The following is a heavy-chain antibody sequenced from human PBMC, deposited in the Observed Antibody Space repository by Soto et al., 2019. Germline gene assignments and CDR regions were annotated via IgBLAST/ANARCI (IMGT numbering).Heavy chain of an antibody. CDR2: ISGRGDST. CDR3: TKTRRFNDYDTQIND. CDR1: GSTFTTFP. D-gene: IGHD4-17*01. J-gene: IGHJ4*02. Sequence: EVQLLESGGGLVQPGGSRRLSWEASGSTFTTFPRSGFPQAPGKGLEGVSAISGRGDSTYYADSVKGRFTISRDNSRNTLYLQMNDLRAEDDTALYYCTKTRRFNDYDTQINDWGQGTLVTVSS. V-gene: IGHV3-23*01.